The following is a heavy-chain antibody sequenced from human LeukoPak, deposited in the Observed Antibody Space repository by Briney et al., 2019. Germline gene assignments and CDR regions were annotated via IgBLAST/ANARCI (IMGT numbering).Heavy chain of an antibody. Sequence: PEGSLRLSCAASGFTVSSNYMSWVRQAPGKGLEWVSVIYSGGSTYYADSVKGRFTISRHNSKNTLYLQMNSLRAEDTAVYYCARSPIWFGEQYGMDVWGQGTTVTVSS. D-gene: IGHD3-10*01. CDR1: GFTVSSNY. CDR3: ARSPIWFGEQYGMDV. J-gene: IGHJ6*02. CDR2: IYSGGST. V-gene: IGHV3-53*04.